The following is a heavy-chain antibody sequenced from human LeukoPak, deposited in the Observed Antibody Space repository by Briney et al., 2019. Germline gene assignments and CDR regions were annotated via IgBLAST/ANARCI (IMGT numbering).Heavy chain of an antibody. V-gene: IGHV5-10-1*01. D-gene: IGHD6-13*01. Sequence: KPGESLRISCKGSGYSFTSYWIGWVRQMPGKGLEWMGRIDPSDSYTNYSPSFQGHVTISADKSISTAYLQWSSLKASDTAMYYCARRERYSSSSGIVDPWGQGTLVTVSS. CDR1: GYSFTSYW. J-gene: IGHJ5*02. CDR2: IDPSDSYT. CDR3: ARRERYSSSSGIVDP.